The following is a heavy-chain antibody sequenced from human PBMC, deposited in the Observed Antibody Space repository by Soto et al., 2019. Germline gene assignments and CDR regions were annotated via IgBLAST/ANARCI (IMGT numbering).Heavy chain of an antibody. Sequence: GGSLRLSCAGSGFSFRSYAMNWVRQAPGKGLEWVSSICCSSGSTYYADSVKGRFTVSRDNSKYTLFLQLDSLRAEDTGVYYYVKYPPVFDIWTGHYYYYAMDVWGQGTTVTVSS. CDR1: GFSFRSYA. CDR3: VKYPPVFDIWTGHYYYYAMDV. CDR2: ICCSSGST. V-gene: IGHV3-23*01. D-gene: IGHD3-9*01. J-gene: IGHJ6*02.